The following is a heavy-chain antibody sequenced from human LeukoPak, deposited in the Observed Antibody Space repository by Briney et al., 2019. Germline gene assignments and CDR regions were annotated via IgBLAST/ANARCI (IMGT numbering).Heavy chain of an antibody. CDR1: GYTFTGYY. V-gene: IGHV1-18*04. D-gene: IGHD3-10*01. Sequence: ASVKVSCKASGYTFTGYYMHWVRQAPGQGLEWMGWISAYNGNTNYAQKLQGRVTMTTDTSTSTAYMELRSLRSDDTAVYYCARDYYGSGSYYSGFDPWGQGTLVTVSS. CDR2: ISAYNGNT. CDR3: ARDYYGSGSYYSGFDP. J-gene: IGHJ5*02.